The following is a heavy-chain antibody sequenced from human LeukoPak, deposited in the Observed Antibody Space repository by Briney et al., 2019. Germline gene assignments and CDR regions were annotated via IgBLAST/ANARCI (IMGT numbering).Heavy chain of an antibody. CDR2: IYCSGST. CDR3: ARDRAPYCSGGSCLWH. D-gene: IGHD2-15*01. Sequence: SETLSLTCTVSGGSISSYYWSWIRQPPGKGLEWIGYIYCSGSTNYNPSLKSRVTISVDTSKNQFSLKLSSVTAADTAVYYCARDRAPYCSGGSCLWHWGQGTLVTVSS. CDR1: GGSISSYY. J-gene: IGHJ1*01. V-gene: IGHV4-59*01.